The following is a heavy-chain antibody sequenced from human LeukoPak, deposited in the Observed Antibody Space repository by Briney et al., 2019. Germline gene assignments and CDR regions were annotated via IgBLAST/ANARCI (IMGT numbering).Heavy chain of an antibody. CDR2: IKSRSDGGTT. D-gene: IGHD5-12*01. CDR1: GFTFSNAW. V-gene: IGHV3-15*01. CDR3: SGESGYDLYY. J-gene: IGHJ4*02. Sequence: PGGSLRLSCAASGFTFSNAWMSWVRQAPGKGLEWVGRIKSRSDGGTTDYAAPVKGRFAISRDDSKNTLYLQMNSLKTEDTAVYFCSGESGYDLYYWGQGTLVTVSS.